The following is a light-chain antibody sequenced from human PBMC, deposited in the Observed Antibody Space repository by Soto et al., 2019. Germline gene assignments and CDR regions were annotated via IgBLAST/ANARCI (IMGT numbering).Light chain of an antibody. CDR3: QQYNNWPRAT. CDR2: RAS. CDR1: QSVSSN. J-gene: IGKJ4*01. V-gene: IGKV3-15*01. Sequence: EIVMTQSPGTLSVSPGERATLSCRDSQSVSSNLAWYQQKPGQAPRLFIFRASSRATGLPARFSASGSGTDFDLTISSLQSEDFAVYYCQQYNNWPRATFGGGTKVDIK.